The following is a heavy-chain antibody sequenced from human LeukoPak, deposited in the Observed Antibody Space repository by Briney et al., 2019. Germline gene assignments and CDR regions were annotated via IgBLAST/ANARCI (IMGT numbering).Heavy chain of an antibody. CDR3: ASSSAMVKWGFDY. CDR2: IYYIGST. CDR1: GGSISSYY. D-gene: IGHD5-18*01. V-gene: IGHV4-59*12. J-gene: IGHJ4*02. Sequence: SETLSLTCTVSGGSISSYYWSWIRQPPGKGLEWIGYIYYIGSTNYNPSLTSRVTISVDTSKNQVSLKLSSVTAADTAVYYCASSSAMVKWGFDYWGQGTLVTVSS.